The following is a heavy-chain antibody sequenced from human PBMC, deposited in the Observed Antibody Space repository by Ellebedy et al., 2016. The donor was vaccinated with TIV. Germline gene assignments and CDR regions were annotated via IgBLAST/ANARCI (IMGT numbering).Heavy chain of an antibody. J-gene: IGHJ4*02. Sequence: MPSETLSLTCTVSGGSISSSSYFWGWIRQPTGKGLEWIGSIYYSGSTYYNPSLKSQVTISVDTSKNQFSLKLSSVTAADTAGYYCSRAGIAAAGSRLFDYWGQGTLVTVSS. CDR2: IYYSGST. D-gene: IGHD6-13*01. V-gene: IGHV4-39*01. CDR3: SRAGIAAAGSRLFDY. CDR1: GGSISSSSYF.